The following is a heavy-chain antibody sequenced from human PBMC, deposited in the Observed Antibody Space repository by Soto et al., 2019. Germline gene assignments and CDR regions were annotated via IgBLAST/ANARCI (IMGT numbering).Heavy chain of an antibody. J-gene: IGHJ6*03. D-gene: IGHD3-3*01. Sequence: SETLSLTCTVSGGSISSYYWSWIRQPPGKGLEWIGYIYYSGSTNYNPSLKSRVTISVDTSKNQFSLKLSSVTAADTAVYYCAREVSYYDFWSGYYTGGYYYYYYMDVWGKGTTVTVS. V-gene: IGHV4-59*01. CDR2: IYYSGST. CDR1: GGSISSYY. CDR3: AREVSYYDFWSGYYTGGYYYYYYMDV.